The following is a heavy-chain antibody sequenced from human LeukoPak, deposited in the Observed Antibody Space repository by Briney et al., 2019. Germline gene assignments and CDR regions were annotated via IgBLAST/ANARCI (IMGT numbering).Heavy chain of an antibody. J-gene: IGHJ6*04. CDR3: ARDYGSGMDV. CDR2: IWYDGSDK. D-gene: IGHD3-10*01. V-gene: IGHV3-33*01. CDR1: GMTFSSYG. Sequence: GGSLTPSCAPFGMTFSSYGMHWVRQTPGKGLEWVAIIWYDGSDKYYADSVKGRFTISRDNYKNTLYLQMNSLRGEDTAVYYCARDYGSGMDVWGKGTMVTVSS.